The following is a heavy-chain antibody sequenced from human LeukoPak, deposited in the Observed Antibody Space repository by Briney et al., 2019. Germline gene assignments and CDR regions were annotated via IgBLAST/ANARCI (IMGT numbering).Heavy chain of an antibody. D-gene: IGHD3-3*01. J-gene: IGHJ4*02. V-gene: IGHV1-18*01. CDR2: ISAYNGNT. Sequence: ASVKVSCKASGYTFTSYGISWVRQAPGQGLEWMGWISAYNGNTNYAQKLQGRVTMTTDTSTSTAYMELRSLRSDDAAVYYCARDLDFWSGYYRGKASDYWGQGTLVTVSS. CDR1: GYTFTSYG. CDR3: ARDLDFWSGYYRGKASDY.